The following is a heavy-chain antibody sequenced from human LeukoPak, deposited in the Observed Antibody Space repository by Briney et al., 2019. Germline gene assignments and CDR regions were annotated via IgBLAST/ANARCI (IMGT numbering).Heavy chain of an antibody. D-gene: IGHD3-22*01. V-gene: IGHV1-18*01. CDR1: GYTFTSYG. J-gene: IGHJ5*02. Sequence: GASVKVSCKASGYTFTSYGISWVRQAPGQGLEWMGWISAYNGNTNYAQKLQGRVTMTTDTSTSTAYMELRSLRSDDTAVYYCARDSSWYYYDSSGYPNWFDPWGQGTLVTVSS. CDR3: ARDSSWYYYDSSGYPNWFDP. CDR2: ISAYNGNT.